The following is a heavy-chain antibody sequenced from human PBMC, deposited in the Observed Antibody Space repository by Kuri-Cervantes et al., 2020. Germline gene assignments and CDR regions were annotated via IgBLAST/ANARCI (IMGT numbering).Heavy chain of an antibody. CDR2: INPNSGGT. CDR3: ARVDHYYDSSGWVFDY. CDR1: GYTFTGYY. V-gene: IGHV1-2*02. J-gene: IGHJ4*02. Sequence: ASVKVSCKASGYTFTGYYMHWVRQAPGQGLEWMGWINPNSGGTNYAQKFQGRATMTRDTSTSTVYMELSSLRSEDTAVYYCARVDHYYDSSGWVFDYWGQGTLVTVSS. D-gene: IGHD3-22*01.